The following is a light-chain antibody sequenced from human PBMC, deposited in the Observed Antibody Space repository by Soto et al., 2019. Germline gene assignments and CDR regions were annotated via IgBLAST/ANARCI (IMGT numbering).Light chain of an antibody. CDR3: SSHAGSNNFV. CDR2: EVS. CDR1: SSDIGAYIY. J-gene: IGLJ1*01. V-gene: IGLV2-8*01. Sequence: QSALTQPPSASGSPGQSVTISCTGTSSDIGAYIYVSWYQQHPGKAPKLMISEVSRRPSGVPERFSGSKSGNTASLTVSGLQAADEAHYYCSSHAGSNNFVFGTGTKVTVL.